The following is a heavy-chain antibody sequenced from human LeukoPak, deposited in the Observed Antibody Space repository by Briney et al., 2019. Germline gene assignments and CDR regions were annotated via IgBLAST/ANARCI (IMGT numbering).Heavy chain of an antibody. CDR2: ISSSSSTI. CDR3: ASLGDFWSGYYNEDFDY. V-gene: IGHV3-48*01. D-gene: IGHD3-3*01. Sequence: GGSLRLSCAASGFTFSSYSMNWVRQAPGKGLEWVSYISSSSSTIYYADSVKGRFTISRDKATSSLYLSMCSLRAEDTAVYYCASLGDFWSGYYNEDFDYWGQGTLVTVSS. CDR1: GFTFSSYS. J-gene: IGHJ4*02.